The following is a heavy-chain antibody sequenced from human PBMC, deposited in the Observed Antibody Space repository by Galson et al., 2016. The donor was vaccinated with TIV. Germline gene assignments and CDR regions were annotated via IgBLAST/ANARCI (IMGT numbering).Heavy chain of an antibody. J-gene: IGHJ4*02. Sequence: CAISGDSVSSNSAAWNWLRQSPSRGLEWLGRTFYRSKWYNDYAPSVKSRITINPDTSKNQFSLQLNSVTPEDTAVYYCERATPSVFGIIMTLDSWGQGTLVTVSS. D-gene: IGHD3-16*01. CDR2: TFYRSKWYN. CDR3: ERATPSVFGIIMTLDS. V-gene: IGHV6-1*01. CDR1: GDSVSSNSAA.